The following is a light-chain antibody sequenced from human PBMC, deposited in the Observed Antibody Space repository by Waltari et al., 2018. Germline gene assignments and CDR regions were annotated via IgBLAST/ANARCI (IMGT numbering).Light chain of an antibody. V-gene: IGLV3-25*03. CDR3: QSTDNSGTYVV. J-gene: IGLJ2*01. Sequence: SYELTQPPSVSVSPGQTARITCSGDALPKQYSFYYQHRSGQAPVVVIYKDTERPSGIPERFSGSSSGTRVTLTISGVQAEDEADYYCQSTDNSGTYVVFGGGTKLTVL. CDR2: KDT. CDR1: ALPKQY.